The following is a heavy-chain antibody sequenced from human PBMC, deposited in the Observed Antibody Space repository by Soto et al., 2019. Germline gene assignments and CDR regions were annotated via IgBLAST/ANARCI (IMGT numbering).Heavy chain of an antibody. J-gene: IGHJ6*02. CDR1: GYTFTNYG. Sequence: GASVKVSCKASGYTFTNYGISWVRQAPGQGLEWMGWINVYNGNTKYAQKVQGRVTMTTGTSTSTAYMELRILRSEDTAVYYCARGGNYDILTGSRALYYYYGMDFWGQGNTVTSP. D-gene: IGHD3-9*01. CDR3: ARGGNYDILTGSRALYYYYGMDF. V-gene: IGHV1-18*01. CDR2: INVYNGNT.